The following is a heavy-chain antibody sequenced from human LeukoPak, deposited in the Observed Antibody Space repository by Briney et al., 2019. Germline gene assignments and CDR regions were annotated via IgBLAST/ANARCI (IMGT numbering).Heavy chain of an antibody. CDR3: ARAAHHFGVVIIPNWFDP. CDR2: INPSGGST. Sequence: ASVKVSCKASGYTFASYYMHWVRQAPGQGLEWMGIINPSGGSTTYAQKFQGRVTMTGDTSKNQFSLKLSSVTAADTAVYYCARAAHHFGVVIIPNWFDPWGQGTLVTVSS. CDR1: GYTFASYY. D-gene: IGHD3-3*01. J-gene: IGHJ5*02. V-gene: IGHV1-46*01.